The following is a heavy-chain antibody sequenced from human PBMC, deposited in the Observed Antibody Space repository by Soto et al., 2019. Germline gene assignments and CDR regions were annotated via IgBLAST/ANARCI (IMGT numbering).Heavy chain of an antibody. CDR3: ARATVPFRSPYGMDV. CDR2: ISSRSSYM. D-gene: IGHD4-17*01. Sequence: PGGSLRLSCAASGFSFINYSMNWVRQAPGKGLEWVSSISSRSSYMYYADSVKGRFTISRDNAKNSLFLEMNSLRAEDTAVYYCARATVPFRSPYGMDVWGQGTTVTVS. J-gene: IGHJ6*02. CDR1: GFSFINYS. V-gene: IGHV3-21*01.